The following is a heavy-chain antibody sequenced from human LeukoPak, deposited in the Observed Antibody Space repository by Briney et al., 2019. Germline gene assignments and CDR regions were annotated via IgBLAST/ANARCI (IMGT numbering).Heavy chain of an antibody. CDR1: GGSFTDYY. CDR3: ASLTGTTDYYYHYMDV. CDR2: INHSGSN. D-gene: IGHD1-20*01. V-gene: IGHV4-34*01. Sequence: SETLSLTCAVYGGSFTDYYWSWIRQPPGKGLEWIGEINHSGSNNYNPSLKSRVTISVDTSKNQFSLKLSSVTAADTAVYYCASLTGTTDYYYHYMDVWGKGTTVTVSS. J-gene: IGHJ6*03.